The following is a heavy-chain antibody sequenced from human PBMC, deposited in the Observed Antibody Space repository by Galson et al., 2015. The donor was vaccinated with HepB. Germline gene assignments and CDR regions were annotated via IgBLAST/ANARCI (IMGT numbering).Heavy chain of an antibody. CDR2: ITSDGTTM. D-gene: IGHD3-10*01. J-gene: IGHJ4*02. Sequence: SLRLSCAASGFTFNHYYMNWVRQAPGKGLEWVSYITSDGTTMYYADSVKGRFTTSRDNAKNSLYLEMNSLRAEDTAVYYCARDSFGEGPEFDYWGQGTLVTVSP. CDR1: GFTFNHYY. V-gene: IGHV3-11*01. CDR3: ARDSFGEGPEFDY.